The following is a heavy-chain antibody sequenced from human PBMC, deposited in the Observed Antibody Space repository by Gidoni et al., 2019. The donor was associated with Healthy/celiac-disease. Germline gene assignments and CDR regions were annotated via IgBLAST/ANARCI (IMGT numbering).Heavy chain of an antibody. J-gene: IGHJ4*02. V-gene: IGHV3-21*01. CDR2: ISSSSRYI. Sequence: EVQLVESGGGLLKPGGSLRLSCAASGFTFSSYSMNWVRQAPGKVLEWVSAISSSSRYIYYEDSVKGRFTISRDNAKNSLYLQMNSLRAEDTAVYYCARDRAVAGTVDYWGQGTLVTVSS. D-gene: IGHD6-19*01. CDR3: ARDRAVAGTVDY. CDR1: GFTFSSYS.